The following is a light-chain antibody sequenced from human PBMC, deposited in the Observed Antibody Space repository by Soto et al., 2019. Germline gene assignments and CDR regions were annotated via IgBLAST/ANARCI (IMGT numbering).Light chain of an antibody. Sequence: DIQMTQSPSTLSASIGDRVAIICRASQTINNWLAWYQQKPGKAPNLLIYHASNLETGVPSRFSGSAFGTEFTLTISSLQPDDFATYYCQHYNSYPWTFGQGTKVEIK. J-gene: IGKJ1*01. CDR2: HAS. V-gene: IGKV1-5*02. CDR1: QTINNW. CDR3: QHYNSYPWT.